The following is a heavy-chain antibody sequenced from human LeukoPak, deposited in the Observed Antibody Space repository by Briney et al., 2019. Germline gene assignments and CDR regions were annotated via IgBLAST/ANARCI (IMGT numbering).Heavy chain of an antibody. V-gene: IGHV5-10-1*01. CDR2: IDPSDSYT. CDR1: GYSFTSYW. D-gene: IGHD1-26*01. Sequence: GESLKISCKGSGYSFTSYWISWVRQMPGKGLEWMGRIDPSDSYTNYSPSFRGHVTISADKSISTAYLQWTSLKASDTAMYYCARPGVGATTGIDYWGQGTLVTVSS. CDR3: ARPGVGATTGIDY. J-gene: IGHJ4*02.